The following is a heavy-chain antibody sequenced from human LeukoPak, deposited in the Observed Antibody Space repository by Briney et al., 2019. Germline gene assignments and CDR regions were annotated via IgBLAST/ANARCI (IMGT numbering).Heavy chain of an antibody. CDR1: GFTFSSYG. V-gene: IGHV3-23*01. D-gene: IGHD2-21*02. J-gene: IGHJ5*01. Sequence: PGGSLRLSCAASGFTFSSYGMSGVRQAPGKGLEFVAAINGGATYTYYADSVKGRFTISRDNSKNTLYLQMNSLRAEYTAVYYCAKDPILTVVNWFDSWGLGTLVSVSS. CDR2: INGGATYT. CDR3: AKDPILTVVNWFDS.